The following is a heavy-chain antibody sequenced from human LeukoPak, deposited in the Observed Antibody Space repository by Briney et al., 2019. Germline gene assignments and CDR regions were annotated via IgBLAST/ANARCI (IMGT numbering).Heavy chain of an antibody. CDR3: ANSYYDSSGLNY. CDR2: ISYVGSNK. V-gene: IGHV3-30*18. Sequence: QSGGSLRLSCAASRFTFSSYGMHWVRQAPGKGLEWVAVISYVGSNKYYADSVKGRFTISRDNSKNTLYLQMNSLRAEDTAVYYCANSYYDSSGLNYWGQGTLVTVSS. J-gene: IGHJ4*02. CDR1: RFTFSSYG. D-gene: IGHD3-22*01.